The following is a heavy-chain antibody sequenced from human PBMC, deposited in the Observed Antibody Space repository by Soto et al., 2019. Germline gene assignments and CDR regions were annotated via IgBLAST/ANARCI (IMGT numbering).Heavy chain of an antibody. CDR1: GFTFSYYG. CDR2: ISYDGNNK. V-gene: IGHV3-30*18. Sequence: PGGSLRLSCSASGFTFSYYGLHWVRQAPGKGLEWVAVISYDGNNKSYADSVKGRFTISRDNSKNTLFLQMNSLRAEDTAVYYCAKAPVSTGTGYFDYWGQGTLVTVSS. D-gene: IGHD2-8*02. J-gene: IGHJ4*02. CDR3: AKAPVSTGTGYFDY.